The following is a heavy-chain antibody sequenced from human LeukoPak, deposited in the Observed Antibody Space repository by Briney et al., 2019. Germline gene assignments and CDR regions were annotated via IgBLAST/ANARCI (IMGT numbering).Heavy chain of an antibody. V-gene: IGHV1-2*02. J-gene: IGHJ6*02. D-gene: IGHD2-2*02. Sequence: ASVKVSCEASGYTFTGYYMHWVRQAPGQGLEWMGWINPNSGGTNYAQKFQGRVTMTRDTSISTAYMELSRLRSDDTAVYYCARDRSDIVVVPAAIPHYYYYGMDVWGQGTTVTVSS. CDR2: INPNSGGT. CDR1: GYTFTGYY. CDR3: ARDRSDIVVVPAAIPHYYYYGMDV.